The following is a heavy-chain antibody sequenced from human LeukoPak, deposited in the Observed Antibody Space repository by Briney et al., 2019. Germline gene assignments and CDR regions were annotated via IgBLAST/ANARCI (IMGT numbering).Heavy chain of an antibody. D-gene: IGHD3-22*01. Sequence: PSETLCLTCAVSGVSFSGYYWSWIRQPPGKGLEWIGEINHSVSSNYNPSLKSRVTITADTSKNQFYLKLSSVTAADTAVYYCARTWLLLSLMDYWGQGTLVTVSS. CDR2: INHSVSS. J-gene: IGHJ4*02. CDR1: GVSFSGYY. CDR3: ARTWLLLSLMDY. V-gene: IGHV4-34*01.